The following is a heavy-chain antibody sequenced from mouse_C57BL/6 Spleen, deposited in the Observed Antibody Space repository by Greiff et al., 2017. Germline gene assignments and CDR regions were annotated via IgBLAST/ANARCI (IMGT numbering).Heavy chain of an antibody. CDR1: GYTFTDYN. D-gene: IGHD2-5*01. CDR2: INPNNGGT. Sequence: DVQLQESGPELVKPGASVKIPCKASGYTFTDYNMDWVKQSHGKSLEWIGDINPNNGGTIYNQKFKGKATLTVDKSSSTAYMELRSLTSEDTAVYYCARRDYSNFSFAYWGQGTLVTVSA. CDR3: ARRDYSNFSFAY. V-gene: IGHV1-18*01. J-gene: IGHJ3*01.